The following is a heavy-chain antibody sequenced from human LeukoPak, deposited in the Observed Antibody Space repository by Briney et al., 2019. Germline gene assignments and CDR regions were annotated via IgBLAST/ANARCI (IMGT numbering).Heavy chain of an antibody. D-gene: IGHD3-22*01. V-gene: IGHV3-7*01. CDR2: IKQDGSEK. J-gene: IGHJ4*02. CDR1: GFTFSSYW. Sequence: GGSLRVSSEASGFTFSSYWMSWGRQAPGKGLEWVANIKQDGSEKYYVDSVKGRFTISRDNAKNSLYLQMNSLRAEDTAVYYCARDSSGYYYVEDYWGQGILVTVSS. CDR3: ARDSSGYYYVEDY.